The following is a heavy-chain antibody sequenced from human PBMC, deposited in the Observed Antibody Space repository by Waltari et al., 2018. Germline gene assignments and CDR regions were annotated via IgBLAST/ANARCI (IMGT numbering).Heavy chain of an antibody. CDR2: INPNSGGT. V-gene: IGHV1-2*06. CDR3: ARGRSGYYQSLIDY. Sequence: QVQLVQSGAEVQKPGRSVKASCTASGSTLTGYYMHWVRQAPGQGLEWMGRINPNSGGTNDAQKFQGRVTMTRDTSISTAYMELSRLRSDDTAVYYCARGRSGYYQSLIDYWGQGTLVTVSS. CDR1: GSTLTGYY. D-gene: IGHD3-22*01. J-gene: IGHJ4*02.